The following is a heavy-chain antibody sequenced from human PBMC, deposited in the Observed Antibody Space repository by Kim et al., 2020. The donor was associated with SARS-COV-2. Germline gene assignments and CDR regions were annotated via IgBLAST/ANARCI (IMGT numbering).Heavy chain of an antibody. V-gene: IGHV3-23*01. Sequence: GGSLRLSCAASGFTFSSYAMSWVRQAPGKGLEWVSAISGSGGSTYYADSVKGRFTISRDNSKNTLYLQMNSLRAEDTAVYYCAKSGYYDSSGYYACLLDWGQGTLVPVSS. CDR1: GFTFSSYA. D-gene: IGHD3-22*01. CDR3: AKSGYYDSSGYYACLLD. CDR2: ISGSGGST. J-gene: IGHJ4*02.